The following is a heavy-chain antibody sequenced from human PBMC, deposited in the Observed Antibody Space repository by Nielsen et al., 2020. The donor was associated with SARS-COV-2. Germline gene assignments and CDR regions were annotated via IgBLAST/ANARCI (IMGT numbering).Heavy chain of an antibody. CDR2: ISWNSGSI. CDR3: AKEPAAGMAY. CDR1: GFTFSTSA. V-gene: IGHV3-9*01. D-gene: IGHD6-13*01. Sequence: GGSLRLSCAASGFTFSTSAMHWVRQAPGKGLEWVSGISWNSGSIGYADSVKGRFTISRDNAKNSLYLQMNSLRAEDTALYYCAKEPAAGMAYWGQGTLVTVSS. J-gene: IGHJ4*02.